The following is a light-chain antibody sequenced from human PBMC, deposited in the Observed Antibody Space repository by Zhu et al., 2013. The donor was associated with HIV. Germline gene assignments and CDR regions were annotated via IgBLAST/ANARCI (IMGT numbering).Light chain of an antibody. CDR3: QQYDNLVT. CDR2: DAS. V-gene: IGKV1-33*01. CDR1: QDISNN. Sequence: DIQMTQSPSSLSASVGDRVTITCQASQDISNNLNWYQQKPGKAPKLLIYDASNLETGVPSRFSGSGSGIDFTFTISSLQPEDIATYYRQQYDNLVTFGP. J-gene: IGKJ3*01.